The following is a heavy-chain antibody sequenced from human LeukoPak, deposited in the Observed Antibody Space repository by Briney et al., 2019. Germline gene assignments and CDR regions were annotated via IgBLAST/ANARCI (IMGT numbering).Heavy chain of an antibody. V-gene: IGHV4-39*01. D-gene: IGHD2-21*02. CDR3: ARQGSRKLRVTAMGYFDY. CDR1: GGSISSRSYY. J-gene: IGHJ4*02. Sequence: PSETLSLTCTVSGGSISSRSYYWGWIRQPPGKGLEWIGSMYYSGNTYYSPSLRSRITMSVDTSKNQFSLKLSSVTAADTAVYYCARQGSRKLRVTAMGYFDYWGQGTLVTVSS. CDR2: MYYSGNT.